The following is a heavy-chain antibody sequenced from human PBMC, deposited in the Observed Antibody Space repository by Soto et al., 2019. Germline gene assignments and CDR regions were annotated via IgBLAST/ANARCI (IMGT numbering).Heavy chain of an antibody. CDR1: GASISCFY. CDR2: IYATGTT. V-gene: IGHV4-4*07. J-gene: IGHJ5*02. D-gene: IGHD1-1*01. Sequence: SDTLSLTCTVSGASISCFYCGWIRKSAGKGLEWIGRIYATGTTDYNPSLKSRVMMSVDTSKKQFSLKLRSVTAADTAVYYCVRDGTKNLRDWFDPWGQGISVTVSS. CDR3: VRDGTKNLRDWFDP.